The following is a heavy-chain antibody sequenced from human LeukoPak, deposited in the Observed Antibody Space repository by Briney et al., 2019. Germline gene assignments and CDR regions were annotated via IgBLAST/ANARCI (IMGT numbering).Heavy chain of an antibody. CDR3: ARGERTDRGHTYGYHY. CDR2: IRYDGTNE. CDR1: GFTFSSYG. D-gene: IGHD5-18*01. J-gene: IGHJ4*02. V-gene: IGHV3-30*02. Sequence: GGSLRLSCAASGFTFSSYGMHWVRQAPGKGLEWVTFIRYDGTNEYYADSVRGRFTISRDNSKNTLYLQMSSLRAEDTAVYYCARGERTDRGHTYGYHYWGQGTLVTVSS.